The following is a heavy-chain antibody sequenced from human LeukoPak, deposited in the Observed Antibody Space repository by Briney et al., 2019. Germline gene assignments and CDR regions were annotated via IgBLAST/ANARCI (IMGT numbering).Heavy chain of an antibody. Sequence: ASVKVSCKASGYTFTSYYLHWVRQAPGHGLEWMGVINPSGGRTSYAPKFQGRATMSRDMSTSTVYMELSSLRSEDTAVYYCARDPKDDSSDYYYFDYWGQGTLVTVSS. V-gene: IGHV1-46*01. D-gene: IGHD3-22*01. J-gene: IGHJ4*02. CDR3: ARDPKDDSSDYYYFDY. CDR2: INPSGGRT. CDR1: GYTFTSYY.